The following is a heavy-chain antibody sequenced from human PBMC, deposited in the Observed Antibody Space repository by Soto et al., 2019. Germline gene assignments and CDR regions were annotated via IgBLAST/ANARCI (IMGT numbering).Heavy chain of an antibody. J-gene: IGHJ4*02. CDR2: IYYSRST. D-gene: IGHD1-1*01. CDR3: ARWPQLEPRFDY. Sequence: SETLSLTCTFSGCSISSGGYYWSWIRQHPGKGLEWIGYIYYSRSTYYNPSLKSRVTISVDTSKNQFSLKLSSVTAADTAVYYCARWPQLEPRFDYWGQGTLVTVSS. V-gene: IGHV4-31*03. CDR1: GCSISSGGYY.